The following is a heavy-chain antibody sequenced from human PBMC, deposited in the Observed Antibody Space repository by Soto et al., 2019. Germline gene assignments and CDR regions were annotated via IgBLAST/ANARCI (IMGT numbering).Heavy chain of an antibody. CDR1: GFTVSSSNY. J-gene: IGHJ4*02. D-gene: IGHD5-12*01. CDR3: HGYGY. V-gene: IGHV3-53*01. CDR2: IYTGGTT. Sequence: EVQLVESGGGLIQPGGSLRLSCVVSGFTVSSSNYMSWVRQAPGKGLEWVSVIYTGGTTYYADSVKGRFTISRDNSKNTLYLHMNSLRAEDTAVYYCHGYGYWGQGTLVTVSP.